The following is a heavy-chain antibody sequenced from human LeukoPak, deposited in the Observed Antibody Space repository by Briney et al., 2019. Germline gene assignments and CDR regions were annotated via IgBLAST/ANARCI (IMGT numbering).Heavy chain of an antibody. CDR3: ARGYIVVVVTATPWFDP. CDR2: INHSGST. CDR1: GGAFSGYY. D-gene: IGHD2-15*01. J-gene: IGHJ5*02. V-gene: IGHV4-34*01. Sequence: SETLSLTCAVYGGAFSGYYWSWIRQPPGKGLEWIGEINHSGSTNYNPSLKSRVTISIDTSKNQFSLKLSSVTAADTAVYYCARGYIVVVVTATPWFDPWGQGPLVTVSS.